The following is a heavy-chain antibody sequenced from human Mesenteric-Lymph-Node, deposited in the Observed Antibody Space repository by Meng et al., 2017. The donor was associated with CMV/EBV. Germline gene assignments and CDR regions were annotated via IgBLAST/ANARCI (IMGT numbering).Heavy chain of an antibody. CDR1: GFTFSNYW. J-gene: IGHJ4*02. V-gene: IGHV3-7*03. CDR2: IKQDGSEK. Sequence: GESLKISCAASGFTFSNYWMSWVRQAPGKGLEWVGNIKQDGSEKYYVDSVKGRFTISRDNAKNSLYLQMNSLRAEDTAVYYCAKGGGSSSIDYWGQGTLVTVSS. CDR3: AKGGGSSSIDY. D-gene: IGHD1-26*01.